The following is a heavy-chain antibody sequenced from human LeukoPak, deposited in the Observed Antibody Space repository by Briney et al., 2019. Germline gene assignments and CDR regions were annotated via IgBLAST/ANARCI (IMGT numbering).Heavy chain of an antibody. J-gene: IGHJ4*02. CDR1: GFTFSSYA. CDR2: ISGSGGST. CDR3: AKDDALYSSGWYVRGDFDY. D-gene: IGHD6-19*01. V-gene: IGHV3-23*01. Sequence: GGSLRLSCAASGFTFSSYAMSWVRQAPGEGLEWVSGISGSGGSTYYADSVKGRFTMSRDNSKNTLYLQMNSLRAEDTAVYYCAKDDALYSSGWYVRGDFDYWGQGTLVTVSS.